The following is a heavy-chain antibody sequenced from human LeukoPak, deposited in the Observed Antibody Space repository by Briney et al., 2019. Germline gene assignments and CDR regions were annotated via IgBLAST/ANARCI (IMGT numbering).Heavy chain of an antibody. Sequence: SVNVSYKASGGTFSSYAISWVRQAPGQGLEWMGRIIPIFGIANYAQKFQGRVTITADKSTSTAYMELSSLRSEDTAVYYCARGSVIVGATTFDYWGQGTLVTVSS. D-gene: IGHD1-26*01. CDR1: GGTFSSYA. V-gene: IGHV1-69*04. CDR2: IIPIFGIA. CDR3: ARGSVIVGATTFDY. J-gene: IGHJ4*02.